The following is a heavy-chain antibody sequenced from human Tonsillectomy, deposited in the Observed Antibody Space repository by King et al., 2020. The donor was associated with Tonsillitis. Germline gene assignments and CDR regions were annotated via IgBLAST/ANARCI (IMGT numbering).Heavy chain of an antibody. J-gene: IGHJ4*02. CDR2: IYYSGST. D-gene: IGHD5-18*01. CDR3: ARNGGYSYALDY. Sequence: VQLQESGPGLVKPSETLSLTCTVSGGSISSYYWSWIRQPPGKGLEWIGYIYYSGSTNYNPSPKSRVTISVDTSNNQFFLKLTSVTAADTAVYYCARNGGYSYALDYWGQGTLVTVSS. V-gene: IGHV4-59*01. CDR1: GGSISSYY.